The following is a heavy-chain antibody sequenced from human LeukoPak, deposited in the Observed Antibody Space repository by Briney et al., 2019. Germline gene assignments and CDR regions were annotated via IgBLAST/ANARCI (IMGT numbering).Heavy chain of an antibody. D-gene: IGHD4-17*01. J-gene: IGHJ4*02. Sequence: PSETLSLTCTVSGGSISSSSYYWGWIRQPPGKGLEWIGSIYYSGSTYYNPSLKSRVTISVDTSKYQFSLKLSSVTAADTAVYYCARVRGDTVTTDYWGQGTLVTVSS. V-gene: IGHV4-39*07. CDR3: ARVRGDTVTTDY. CDR2: IYYSGST. CDR1: GGSISSSSYY.